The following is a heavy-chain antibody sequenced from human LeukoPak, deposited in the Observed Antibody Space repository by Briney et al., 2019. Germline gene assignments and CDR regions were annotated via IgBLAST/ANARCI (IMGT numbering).Heavy chain of an antibody. J-gene: IGHJ4*02. D-gene: IGHD6-13*01. CDR3: ARGQWQVDSSSWYY. CDR1: GYTFTSYG. CDR2: IIPIFGTA. Sequence: SVKVSCKASGYTFTSYGISWVRQAPGQGLEWMGGIIPIFGTANYAQKFQGRVTITADKSTSTAYMELSSLRSEDTAVYYCARGQWQVDSSSWYYWGQGTLVTVSS. V-gene: IGHV1-69*06.